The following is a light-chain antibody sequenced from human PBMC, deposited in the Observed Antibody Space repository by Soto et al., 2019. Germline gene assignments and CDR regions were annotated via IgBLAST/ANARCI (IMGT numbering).Light chain of an antibody. CDR1: QSLRNW. Sequence: DIQMTQSPSTLSASVGDRVTITCRASQSLRNWLAWYQQKPGKAPKLLIYKASSLESGVPSRFSGSGSGAEFTLTINGLQPDDFATYYCQQYDTPSWTFGQGTKVEIK. CDR2: KAS. CDR3: QQYDTPSWT. J-gene: IGKJ1*01. V-gene: IGKV1-5*03.